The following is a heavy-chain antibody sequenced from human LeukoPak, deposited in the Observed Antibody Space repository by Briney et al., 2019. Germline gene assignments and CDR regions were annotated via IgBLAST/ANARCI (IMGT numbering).Heavy chain of an antibody. CDR1: GGSFSGYY. CDR2: INHSGST. Sequence: SETLSLTCAVYGGSFSGYYWSWIRQPPGKGLEWIGEINHSGSTNYNPSLKSRVTISVDTSKNQFSLKLSSVTAADTAVYYCASRRTYSSSWYLPGDYYYYMDVWGKGTTVTVPS. CDR3: ASRRTYSSSWYLPGDYYYYMDV. J-gene: IGHJ6*03. V-gene: IGHV4-34*01. D-gene: IGHD6-13*01.